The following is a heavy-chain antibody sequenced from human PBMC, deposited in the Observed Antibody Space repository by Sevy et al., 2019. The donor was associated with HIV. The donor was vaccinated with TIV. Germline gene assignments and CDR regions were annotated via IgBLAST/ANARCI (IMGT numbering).Heavy chain of an antibody. CDR3: ARDESRSYYYDSSGYYRALTFDI. Sequence: ASVKVSCKASGYTFTSYGISWVRQAPGQGLEWMGWISAYNGNTNYAQKLQGRVTMTTDISTSTAYMELRSLRSDDTAVYYCARDESRSYYYDSSGYYRALTFDIWGQGTMVTVSS. J-gene: IGHJ3*02. V-gene: IGHV1-18*04. CDR1: GYTFTSYG. CDR2: ISAYNGNT. D-gene: IGHD3-22*01.